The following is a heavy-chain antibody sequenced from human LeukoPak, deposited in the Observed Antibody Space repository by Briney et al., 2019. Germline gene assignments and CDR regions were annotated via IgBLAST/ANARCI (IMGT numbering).Heavy chain of an antibody. V-gene: IGHV1-18*01. Sequence: ASVKVSCKASGYTFTSYGISWVRQAPGQGLEWMGWISAYNGNTNYAQKLQGRVTMTTDTSTSTAYMELRSLRSDDTAVYYCARAPYSSGAGENWFDPWGQGTLVTVSS. CDR2: ISAYNGNT. D-gene: IGHD6-19*01. J-gene: IGHJ5*02. CDR3: ARAPYSSGAGENWFDP. CDR1: GYTFTSYG.